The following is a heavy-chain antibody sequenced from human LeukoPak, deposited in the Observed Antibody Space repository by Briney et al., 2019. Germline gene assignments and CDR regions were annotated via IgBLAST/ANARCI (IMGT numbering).Heavy chain of an antibody. Sequence: GGSLRLSCAASGLTFSTYWMHWVRQAPGKGLEWVSGIVDAGGEYYADSVKGRFTVSRDNSRNTMSLEMNSLRVEDTAVYYCANEYYGANVGYFQHWGQGTLVTVSS. CDR3: ANEYYGANVGYFQH. CDR1: GLTFSTYW. V-gene: IGHV3-23*01. J-gene: IGHJ1*01. D-gene: IGHD4-17*01. CDR2: IVDAGGE.